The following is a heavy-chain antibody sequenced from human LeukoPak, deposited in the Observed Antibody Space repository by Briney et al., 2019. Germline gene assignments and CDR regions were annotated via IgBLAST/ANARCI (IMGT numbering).Heavy chain of an antibody. CDR2: IYYSGST. CDR3: ARGGCYYDSSGLTTD. Sequence: SETLSLTCTVSGGSISSYYWSWIRQPPGKGLEWIGYIYYSGSTNYNPSLKSRVTISVDTSKNQFSLKLSSVTAADTAVYYCARGGCYYDSSGLTTDWGQGTLVTVSS. V-gene: IGHV4-59*01. CDR1: GGSISSYY. J-gene: IGHJ4*02. D-gene: IGHD3-22*01.